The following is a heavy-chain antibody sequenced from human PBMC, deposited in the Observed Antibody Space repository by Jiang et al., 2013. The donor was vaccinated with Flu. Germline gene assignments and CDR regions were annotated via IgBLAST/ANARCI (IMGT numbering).Heavy chain of an antibody. CDR3: ARDYALTYSSGYSLFDY. Sequence: PSETLSLTCTVSGGSISSYYWSWIRQPPGKGLEWIGYIYYSGSTNYNPSLKSRVTISVDTSKNQFSLKLSSVTAADTAVYYCARDYALTYSSGYSLFDYWGQGTLVTVSS. CDR1: GGSISSYY. J-gene: IGHJ4*02. V-gene: IGHV4-59*01. CDR2: IYYSGST. D-gene: IGHD3-22*01.